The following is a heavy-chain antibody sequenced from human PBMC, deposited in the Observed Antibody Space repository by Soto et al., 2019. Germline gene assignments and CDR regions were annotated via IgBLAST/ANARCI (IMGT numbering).Heavy chain of an antibody. J-gene: IGHJ4*02. V-gene: IGHV4-4*07. CDR2: FSLSGTT. Sequence: QVQLQESGPGLMKPSETLSLTCTVSGASITGSFFWSWIRQPAGKGLEWIGRFSLSGTTNYNPSLRSRVTMSADVSKNQFSLSLTSVTAADTALYYCARGMTPPGAPAWYYFDAWGQGTLVTVSS. D-gene: IGHD2-8*02. CDR3: ARGMTPPGAPAWYYFDA. CDR1: GASITGSFF.